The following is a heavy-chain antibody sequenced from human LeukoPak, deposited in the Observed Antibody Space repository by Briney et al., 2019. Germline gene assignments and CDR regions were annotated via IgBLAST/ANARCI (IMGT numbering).Heavy chain of an antibody. CDR2: ISGSGGST. D-gene: IGHD1-26*01. J-gene: IGHJ6*02. Sequence: GGSLRLSCAASGFTFSSYAMSWVRQAPGKGLEWVSAISGSGGSTYYADSVKGRFTISRDNSRNTLYLLMNSLRAEDTAVYYCAKIPVGNYYYYGMDVWGQGTTVTVSS. V-gene: IGHV3-23*01. CDR3: AKIPVGNYYYYGMDV. CDR1: GFTFSSYA.